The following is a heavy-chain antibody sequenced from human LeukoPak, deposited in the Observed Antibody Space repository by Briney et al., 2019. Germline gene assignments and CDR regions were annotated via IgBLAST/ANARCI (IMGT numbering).Heavy chain of an antibody. CDR2: INSDGGST. Sequence: GGSLRLSCAASGFTFSSYWMHWVRQAPGKGLVWVSRINSDGGSTNYADSVKGRFTISRDNAKNTLYLQMNSLRAEDTAVYYCARHITRAIAEDYWGQGTLVTVSS. CDR1: GFTFSSYW. D-gene: IGHD1-20*01. V-gene: IGHV3-74*01. CDR3: ARHITRAIAEDY. J-gene: IGHJ4*02.